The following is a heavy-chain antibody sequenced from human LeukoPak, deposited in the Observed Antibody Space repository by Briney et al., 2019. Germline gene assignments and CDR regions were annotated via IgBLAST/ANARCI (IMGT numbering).Heavy chain of an antibody. CDR2: IIPVLNIT. D-gene: IGHD5-18*01. CDR1: GGTFSNSA. V-gene: IGHV1-69*04. J-gene: IGHJ6*02. CDR3: ARDQGLTAQPPYGLDV. Sequence: SVNVSCKTSGGTFSNSAITWVRQAPGQGLEWMGRIIPVLNITTYAQKFQGSVTITADTSTSTVYMELSSLRSEETAVYYCARDQGLTAQPPYGLDVRGQGTTVIVSS.